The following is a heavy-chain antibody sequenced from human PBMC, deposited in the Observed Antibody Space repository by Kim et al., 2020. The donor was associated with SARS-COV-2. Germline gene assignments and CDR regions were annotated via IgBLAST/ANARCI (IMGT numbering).Heavy chain of an antibody. Sequence: YAQKLQGRVTMTTDTSTSTAYMELRSLRSDDTAVYYCARDAHSSGWYGGYWGQGTLVTVSS. CDR3: ARDAHSSGWYGGY. V-gene: IGHV1-18*01. D-gene: IGHD6-19*01. J-gene: IGHJ4*02.